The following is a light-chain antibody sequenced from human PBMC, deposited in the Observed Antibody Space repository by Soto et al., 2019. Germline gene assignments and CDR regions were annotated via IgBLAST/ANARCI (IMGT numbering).Light chain of an antibody. CDR3: QQYYSTPPK. V-gene: IGKV4-1*01. Sequence: DIVMTQSPDSLAVSLGERATINCKSSQSVSYSSNNKNYLAWYQQKPGQPPKLLIYWASTRESGVPDRFSGSGSGTDFTLTISSLQAEDGAVYYCQQYYSTPPKFGQGTKVEIK. J-gene: IGKJ1*01. CDR1: QSVSYSSNNKNY. CDR2: WAS.